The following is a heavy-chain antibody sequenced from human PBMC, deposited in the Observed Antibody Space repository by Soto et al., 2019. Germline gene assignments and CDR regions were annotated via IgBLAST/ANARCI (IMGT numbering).Heavy chain of an antibody. CDR3: AHRDDYGGNFYFDY. CDR2: IYWDDDK. D-gene: IGHD4-17*01. J-gene: IGHJ4*02. Sequence: QITLKESGPTLVKPTQTLTLTCTFSGFSLSTSGVGVGWIRQPPGKALEWLALIYWDDDKRYSPSLKSRLTITKDTPKNQVVLTMTNMDPVDTATYYCAHRDDYGGNFYFDYWGQGTLVTVSS. CDR1: GFSLSTSGVG. V-gene: IGHV2-5*02.